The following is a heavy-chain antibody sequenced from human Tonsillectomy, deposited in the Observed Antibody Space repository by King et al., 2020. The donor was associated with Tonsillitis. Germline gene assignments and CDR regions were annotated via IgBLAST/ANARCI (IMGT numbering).Heavy chain of an antibody. V-gene: IGHV4-39*07. D-gene: IGHD2-8*02. CDR3: ARHAIWSADRRSVWFDP. J-gene: IGHJ5*02. CDR2: ILHSGST. CDR1: GDSIRTDNYL. Sequence: MQLQESGPGLLKPSETLSLSCSVSGDSIRTDNYLWGWIRQPPGQGLEWIGSILHSGSTYYNPSLRRRVTISVDTSKNQFSLKVRSVTAADTAVYYCARHAIWSADRRSVWFDPWGQRPLVTVSS.